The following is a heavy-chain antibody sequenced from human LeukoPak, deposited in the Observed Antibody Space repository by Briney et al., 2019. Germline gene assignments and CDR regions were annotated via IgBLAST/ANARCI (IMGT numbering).Heavy chain of an antibody. CDR3: AKAPYDNKYYYMGV. J-gene: IGHJ6*03. D-gene: IGHD3-9*01. CDR1: GFTFRSYA. CDR2: VSGSGSVT. Sequence: GGSLRLSCAASGFTFRSYAMNWVRQAPGKGLEWVSSVSGSGSVTFYGDSVKGRFTISRDNSKNTLYLQMDSLRAEDTAVYYCAKAPYDNKYYYMGVWGRGTTVTASS. V-gene: IGHV3-23*01.